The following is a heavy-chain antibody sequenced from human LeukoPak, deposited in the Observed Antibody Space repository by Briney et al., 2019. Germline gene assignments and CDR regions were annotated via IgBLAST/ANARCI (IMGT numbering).Heavy chain of an antibody. V-gene: IGHV1-18*04. CDR1: GYTFTGYY. CDR2: ISAYNGNT. J-gene: IGHJ4*02. Sequence: GASVKVSCKASGYTFTGYYMHWVRQAPGQGLEWMGWISAYNGNTNYAQKLQGRVTMTTDTSTSTAYMELRSLRSDDTAVYYCARTNQGYYFDYWGQGTLVTVSS. D-gene: IGHD1-14*01. CDR3: ARTNQGYYFDY.